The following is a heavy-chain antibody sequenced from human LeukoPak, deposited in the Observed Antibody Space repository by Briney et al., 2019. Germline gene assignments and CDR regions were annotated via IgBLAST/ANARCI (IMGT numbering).Heavy chain of an antibody. J-gene: IGHJ5*02. Sequence: SETLSLTCTVSGGSISSYYWSWIRQPPGKGLEWIGYIYYSGSTNYNPSLKSRVTISVDTSKNQFSLKLSSVTAADTAVYYCARMVGWELELSWFDPWGQGTLVTVSS. V-gene: IGHV4-59*01. CDR2: IYYSGST. CDR1: GGSISSYY. D-gene: IGHD1-26*01. CDR3: ARMVGWELELSWFDP.